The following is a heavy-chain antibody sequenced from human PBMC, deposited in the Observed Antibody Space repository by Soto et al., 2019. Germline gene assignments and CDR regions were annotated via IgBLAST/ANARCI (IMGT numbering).Heavy chain of an antibody. CDR2: INPSSGTT. Sequence: GASVKVSFKASGYSFTTYYIQWVRHAPGHGPEWLGIINPSSGTTRYAQNFQGRVTLTRDTSTSTVYMELTGLRSEDSAVYYCAREWANNTVIGGVTYRYYHVMDVWGQGTTVTVSS. J-gene: IGHJ6*02. V-gene: IGHV1-46*01. D-gene: IGHD3-16*01. CDR3: AREWANNTVIGGVTYRYYHVMDV. CDR1: GYSFTTYY.